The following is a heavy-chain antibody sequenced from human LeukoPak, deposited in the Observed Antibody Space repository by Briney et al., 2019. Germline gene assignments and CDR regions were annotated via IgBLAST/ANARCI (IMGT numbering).Heavy chain of an antibody. CDR3: ARRFYYGSGNHFDC. V-gene: IGHV3-30-3*01. D-gene: IGHD3-10*01. CDR1: EFTFSSYA. CDR2: ISYDGSNK. Sequence: GGSLRLSCAASEFTFSSYAMHWVRQAPGKGLEWVAFISYDGSNKYYADSVKGRFTISRDNFKNTLYLQLNSLRAEDTAVYYCARRFYYGSGNHFDCWGQGTLVTVSS. J-gene: IGHJ4*02.